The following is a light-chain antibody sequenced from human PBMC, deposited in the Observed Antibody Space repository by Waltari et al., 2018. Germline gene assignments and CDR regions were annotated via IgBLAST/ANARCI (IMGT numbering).Light chain of an antibody. J-gene: IGKJ5*01. CDR3: QQHNNWPRRT. CDR1: QNIATY. Sequence: EIVLTQSPGTLSLSPGETATLPFRASQNIATYLSWFQQRPGQAPRLLIYDSSNRAPGIPARFSGSGSGTDFTLTITSLEAEDFGIYYCQQHNNWPRRTVGQGARLDIK. V-gene: IGKV3-11*01. CDR2: DSS.